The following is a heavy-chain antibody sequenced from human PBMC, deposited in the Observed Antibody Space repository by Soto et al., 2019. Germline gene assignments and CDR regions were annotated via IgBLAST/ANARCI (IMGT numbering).Heavy chain of an antibody. CDR3: TRIEGY. V-gene: IGHV3-73*01. Sequence: EVQLVESGGGLVKPGGSLRLSCAASGFTFSNAWMSWVRQAPGKGLEWVGRIRSKANSYATAYAASVKGRFTISRDDSKNTAYLQMNSLKTEDTAVYYCTRIEGYWGQGTLVTVSS. CDR2: IRSKANSYAT. J-gene: IGHJ4*02. CDR1: GFTFSNAW.